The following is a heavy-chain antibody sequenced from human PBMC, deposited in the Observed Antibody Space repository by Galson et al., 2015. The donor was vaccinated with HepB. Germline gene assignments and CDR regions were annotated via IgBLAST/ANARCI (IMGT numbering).Heavy chain of an antibody. J-gene: IGHJ4*02. V-gene: IGHV3-23*01. CDR2: ISGSAGDT. Sequence: SLRLSCAASGFIFSSYAMSWVRQAPGKGLEWVSGISGSAGDTYYADSVKGRFTISRDNSKNTLYLHMNSLRAEDTAVYYCAKGQDNSDWAPLQYWGQGTLVTVSS. D-gene: IGHD6-19*01. CDR3: AKGQDNSDWAPLQY. CDR1: GFIFSSYA.